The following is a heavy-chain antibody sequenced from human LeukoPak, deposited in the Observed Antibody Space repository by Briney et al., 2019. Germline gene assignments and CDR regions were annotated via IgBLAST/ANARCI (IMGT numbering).Heavy chain of an antibody. V-gene: IGHV4-34*01. CDR3: ARHLRWRTSFSPFDY. CDR2: INHSENT. D-gene: IGHD3/OR15-3a*01. J-gene: IGHJ4*02. CDR1: GGSFSGYY. Sequence: SETLSLTCAVYGGSFSGYYWSWICQPLGKGLEWIGEINHSENTDYNPSLKSRVTLSVDTSKNQLSLKLSSVTAADTAVYYCARHLRWRTSFSPFDYWGQGTLVTVSS.